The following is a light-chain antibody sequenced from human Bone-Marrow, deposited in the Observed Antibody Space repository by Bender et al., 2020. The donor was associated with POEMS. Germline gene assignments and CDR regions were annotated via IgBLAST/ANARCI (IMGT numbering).Light chain of an antibody. CDR2: TNN. J-gene: IGLJ3*02. CDR3: VAWDASLNGWV. CDR1: ISDIGNNP. Sequence: QSVLTQPPSASGTPGQRVTISCSGSISDIGNNPVNWYQQLPGTAPKLLIYTNNERPSGVPDRFSGSKSGTSASLAITGLQSDDEAIYFCVAWDASLNGWVFGGGTKLTVL. V-gene: IGLV1-44*01.